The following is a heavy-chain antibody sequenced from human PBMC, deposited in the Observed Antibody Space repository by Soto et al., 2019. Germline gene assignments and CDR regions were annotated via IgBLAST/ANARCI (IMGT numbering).Heavy chain of an antibody. Sequence: ETRSLTCNFSGASISSYNYWGWFRQPPGKGLAWIGSIIYSGDLMYNPPLQSRLTLFVDTSKNQFSLKLSSVTAADTAVYYCVRHAQWVIRAYWGQGSLVTVS. CDR1: GASISSYNY. V-gene: IGHV4-39*01. CDR2: IIYSGDL. CDR3: VRHAQWVIRAY. D-gene: IGHD6-19*01. J-gene: IGHJ4*02.